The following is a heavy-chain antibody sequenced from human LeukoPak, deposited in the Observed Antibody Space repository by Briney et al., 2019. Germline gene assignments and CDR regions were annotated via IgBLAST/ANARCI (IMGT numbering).Heavy chain of an antibody. CDR1: GFTFDDYG. D-gene: IGHD4-17*01. CDR3: ARAQTYGDSRLLLDY. Sequence: LGGSLRLSCAASGFTFDDYGMSWVRQVAGKGLEWVSTVNWKGDLTYYVDSVKGRFTNSRDNAKNSQYLQMNSLSVEDTALYYCARAQTYGDSRLLLDYWGQGTLVTVSS. J-gene: IGHJ4*02. V-gene: IGHV3-20*04. CDR2: VNWKGDLT.